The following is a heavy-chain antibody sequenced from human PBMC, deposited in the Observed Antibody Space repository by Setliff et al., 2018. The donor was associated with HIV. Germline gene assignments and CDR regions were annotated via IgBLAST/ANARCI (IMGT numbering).Heavy chain of an antibody. V-gene: IGHV3-30*04. Sequence: GGSLRLSCAASGFAFDTYAMNWVRQAPGKGLEWVSLISFDATGKVYVDSVEGRFTISRDNSKNTLYLQMNSLRIEDTAVYYCARSFWGFVRNAASDIWGQGTMVTVSS. J-gene: IGHJ3*02. CDR2: ISFDATGK. CDR3: ARSFWGFVRNAASDI. CDR1: GFAFDTYA. D-gene: IGHD3-16*01.